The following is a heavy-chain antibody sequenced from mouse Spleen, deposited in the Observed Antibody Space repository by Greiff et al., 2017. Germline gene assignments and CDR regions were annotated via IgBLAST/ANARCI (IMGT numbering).Heavy chain of an antibody. CDR3: ARHNLYYGTMAWFAY. Sequence: EVNVVESGGGLVKLGGSLKLSCAASGFTFSSYAMSWVRQTPETRLEWVATISSGGGNTYYPDSVKGRFTISRDNAKNTLYLQMSSLKSEDTAMYYCARHNLYYGTMAWFAYWGQGTLVTVSA. CDR2: ISSGGGNT. CDR1: GFTFSSYA. V-gene: IGHV5-9*04. D-gene: IGHD2-1*01. J-gene: IGHJ3*01.